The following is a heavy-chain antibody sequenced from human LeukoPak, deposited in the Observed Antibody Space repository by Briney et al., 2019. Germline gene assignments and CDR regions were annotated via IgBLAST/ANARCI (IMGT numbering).Heavy chain of an antibody. CDR3: ARGRGRSSWYDEGFDY. CDR2: INPNSGGT. Sequence: ASVKVSCKASGYTFTGYYMHWVRQAPGQGLEWMGWINPNSGGTNYAQKFQGRVTMTRDTSISTAYMELSRLRSDDTAVYYCARGRGRSSWYDEGFDYWGQGTLVTVSS. J-gene: IGHJ4*02. CDR1: GYTFTGYY. V-gene: IGHV1-2*02. D-gene: IGHD6-13*01.